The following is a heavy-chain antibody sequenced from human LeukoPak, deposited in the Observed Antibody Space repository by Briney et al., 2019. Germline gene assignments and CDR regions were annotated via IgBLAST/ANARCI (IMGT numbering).Heavy chain of an antibody. CDR1: GGSISSGDYY. CDR2: IFYSGST. J-gene: IGHJ5*02. V-gene: IGHV4-30-4*01. CDR3: ARLHYYGSGSYYMPLPNWFDP. D-gene: IGHD3-10*01. Sequence: SETLSLTCTVSGGSISSGDYYWSWIRQPPGKGLEWFGYIFYSGSTYYNPSLKSRVTISVDTSKNQFSLKLSSVTAADTAVYYCARLHYYGSGSYYMPLPNWFDPWGQGTLVTVSS.